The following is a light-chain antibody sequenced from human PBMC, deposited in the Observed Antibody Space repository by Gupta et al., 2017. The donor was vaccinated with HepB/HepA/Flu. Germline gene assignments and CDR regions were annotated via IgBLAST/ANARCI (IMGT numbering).Light chain of an antibody. J-gene: IGKJ4*01. CDR3: RQYDNSPLT. Sequence: DIHMTQSPSSLSASVGDRVTITCQASQDISNYLNWYQQKPGKAPKLLIYDASNLQTGVPSRFSGSGSGTDFTITISSRQPEDIATYYCRQYDNSPLTFGGGTKVEIK. CDR1: QDISNY. CDR2: DAS. V-gene: IGKV1-33*01.